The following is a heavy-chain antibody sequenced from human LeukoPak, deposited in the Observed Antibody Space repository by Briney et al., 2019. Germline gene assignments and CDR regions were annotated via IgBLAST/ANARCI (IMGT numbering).Heavy chain of an antibody. J-gene: IGHJ4*02. CDR3: ARGVEPLAANTLAY. CDR2: LYSDGNT. Sequence: GGSLRLSCAASGFTFITNDMTWVRQAPGKGLEWVSVLYSDGNTKYSDSVQGRFTISRDNSKNTLYLEMNSLSPDDTAVYYCARGVEPLAANTLAYWGQGALVTVSS. CDR1: GFTFITND. V-gene: IGHV3-53*01. D-gene: IGHD1-14*01.